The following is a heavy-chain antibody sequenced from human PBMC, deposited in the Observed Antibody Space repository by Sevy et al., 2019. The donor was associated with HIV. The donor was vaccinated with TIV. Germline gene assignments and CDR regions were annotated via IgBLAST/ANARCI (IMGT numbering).Heavy chain of an antibody. CDR1: GFNFSNYA. V-gene: IGHV3-33*01. J-gene: IGHJ5*02. CDR3: ARESREFRFDP. Sequence: GGSLRLSCAASGFNFSNYAMHWVRQAPGKGLEWVALIWYDGSNKNYADSNSMKGRFTISRDNSKNTLYLQMNNLRADDTAVYYCARESREFRFDPWGQGTLVTVSS. CDR2: IWYDGSNK.